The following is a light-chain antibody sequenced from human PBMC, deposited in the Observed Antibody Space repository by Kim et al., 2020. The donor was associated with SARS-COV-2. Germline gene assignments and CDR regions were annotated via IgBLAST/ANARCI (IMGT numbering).Light chain of an antibody. Sequence: GQMVTISCSGSSSNIGSNTVNWYQQLPGTAPKLLIYSNNQRPSGVPDRFSGSKSGTSASLAISGLQSGDEADYYCAAWDDSLNGWVFGGGTQLTVL. CDR2: SNN. CDR3: AAWDDSLNGWV. CDR1: SSNIGSNT. V-gene: IGLV1-44*01. J-gene: IGLJ3*02.